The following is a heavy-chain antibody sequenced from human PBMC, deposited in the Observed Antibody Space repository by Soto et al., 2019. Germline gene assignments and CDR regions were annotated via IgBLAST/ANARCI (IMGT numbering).Heavy chain of an antibody. CDR1: GGTFSSYA. CDR3: ARDREMATIKGFNY. J-gene: IGHJ4*02. Sequence: QVQLVQSGAEVKKPGSSVKVSCKASGGTFSSYAISWVRQAPGQGLERMGGIIPIFGTANYTQKFRGRVTITADESTSTAYMELSSLRSEDTAVYYCARDREMATIKGFNYWGQGTLVTVSS. CDR2: IIPIFGTA. D-gene: IGHD5-12*01. V-gene: IGHV1-69*01.